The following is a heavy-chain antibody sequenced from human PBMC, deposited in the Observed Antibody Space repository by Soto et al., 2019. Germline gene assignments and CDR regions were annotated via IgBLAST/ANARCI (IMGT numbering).Heavy chain of an antibody. CDR3: ARRTYYYGMDV. CDR1: GVSVSSGDYY. CDR2: XYXSXXX. J-gene: IGHJ6*02. V-gene: IGHV4-30-4*01. Sequence: SETLSLTCTVSGVSVSSGDYYWSWIRQPPGKGXEXIGXXYXSXXXYXXXXLKSRVTISVDTSKNQLSLKLSSVTAPDTAVYYCARRTYYYGMDVWGQGTTVTVSS.